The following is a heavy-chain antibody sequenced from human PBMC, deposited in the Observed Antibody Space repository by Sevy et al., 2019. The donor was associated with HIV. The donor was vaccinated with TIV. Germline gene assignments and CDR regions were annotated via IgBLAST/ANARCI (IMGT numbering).Heavy chain of an antibody. V-gene: IGHV4-38-2*01. CDR2: IYHSGST. Sequence: SETLSLTCAVSGYSISSGYYWGWIQQPRGKGLEWIGGIYHSGSTYYNPSLRNRVTISVDTSKNQFSLKLSSVTAADTAVYYCARLGLPQVPLTIGFDYWGQGTLVTVSS. CDR3: ARLGLPQVPLTIGFDY. CDR1: GYSISSGYY. J-gene: IGHJ4*02. D-gene: IGHD2-2*01.